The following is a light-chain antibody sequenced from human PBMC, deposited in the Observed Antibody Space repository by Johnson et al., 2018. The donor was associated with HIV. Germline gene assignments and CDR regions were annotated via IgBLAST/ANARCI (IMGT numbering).Light chain of an antibody. CDR2: RDI. J-gene: IGLJ1*01. Sequence: QSVLTQPPSASGTPGQRVTISCSGSSSNIGSNTVNWYQHLPGTAPNLLIYRDIQRPSGVPDRFSGSKSGTSATLGITGLQTGDEADYYCGTWDSSLSGGVFGTGTKVTVL. CDR1: SSNIGSNT. V-gene: IGLV1-44*01. CDR3: GTWDSSLSGGV.